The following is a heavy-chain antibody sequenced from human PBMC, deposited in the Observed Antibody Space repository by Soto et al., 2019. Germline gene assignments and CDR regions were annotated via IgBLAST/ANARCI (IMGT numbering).Heavy chain of an antibody. V-gene: IGHV1-18*01. D-gene: IGHD6-19*01. CDR2: ISDYNGNT. CDR3: ARERTGYSSGWYFGWFDP. Sequence: QVQLVQSGAEVKKPGASVKVSCKASGYTFTSYGISWVRQATGQGLEWMGWISDYNGNTNYAQKLQGRVTMTTDTSTSTAYMELRSLRSDDTAVYYCARERTGYSSGWYFGWFDPWGQGTLVTVSS. J-gene: IGHJ5*02. CDR1: GYTFTSYG.